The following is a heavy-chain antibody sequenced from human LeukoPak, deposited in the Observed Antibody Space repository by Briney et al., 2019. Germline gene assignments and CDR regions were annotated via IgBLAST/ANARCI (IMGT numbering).Heavy chain of an antibody. Sequence: ASVNVSCKASGGTFSSYAISWVRQAPGRGLEWMGMIIPILGIANYAQKFQGRVTITAGKSTSTAYMELSSLRSEDTAVYYCARDRETYYYGSGSYRHWGQGTLVTVSS. CDR3: ARDRETYYYGSGSYRH. V-gene: IGHV1-69*04. CDR2: IIPILGIA. J-gene: IGHJ4*02. CDR1: GGTFSSYA. D-gene: IGHD3-10*01.